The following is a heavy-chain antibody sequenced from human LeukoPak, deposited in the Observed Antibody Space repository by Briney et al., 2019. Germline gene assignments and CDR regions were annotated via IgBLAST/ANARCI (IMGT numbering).Heavy chain of an antibody. CDR1: GFTVSSNY. Sequence: GGSLRLSCAASGFTVSSNYMSWVRQAPGKGLEWVSVIYSGGSTYYADSVKGRFTISRDNSKNTLYLQMNSLRAEDTAVYYCAKNLGWFGELFPPYYYYGMDVWGQGTTVTVSS. J-gene: IGHJ6*02. D-gene: IGHD3-10*01. V-gene: IGHV3-53*01. CDR3: AKNLGWFGELFPPYYYYGMDV. CDR2: IYSGGST.